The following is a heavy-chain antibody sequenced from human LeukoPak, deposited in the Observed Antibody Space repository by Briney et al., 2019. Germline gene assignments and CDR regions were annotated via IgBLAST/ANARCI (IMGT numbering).Heavy chain of an antibody. Sequence: GGSLRLSCAASGFTFSSYGMHWVRQAPGKGLEWVAFIRYDGSNKYYADSVKGRFTISRDNSKNTLYLQMNSLRAEDTAVYYCAKERDLRFLEWLYYFDYWGQGTLVTVSS. CDR3: AKERDLRFLEWLYYFDY. D-gene: IGHD3-3*01. CDR1: GFTFSSYG. CDR2: IRYDGSNK. J-gene: IGHJ4*02. V-gene: IGHV3-30*02.